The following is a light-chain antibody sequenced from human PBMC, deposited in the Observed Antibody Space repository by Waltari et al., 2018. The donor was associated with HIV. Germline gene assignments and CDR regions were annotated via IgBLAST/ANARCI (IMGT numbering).Light chain of an antibody. Sequence: QPALTQPASVSGSPGQSITLSCSRTSRDVGSYELASWYHQHPGKAPKVIVYEVTKRPSGTSDRFSGSKSGNTASLTISGLQAEDEADYYCCSYAGRSIYVFGTGTTVTVL. J-gene: IGLJ1*01. V-gene: IGLV2-23*02. CDR3: CSYAGRSIYV. CDR1: SRDVGSYEL. CDR2: EVT.